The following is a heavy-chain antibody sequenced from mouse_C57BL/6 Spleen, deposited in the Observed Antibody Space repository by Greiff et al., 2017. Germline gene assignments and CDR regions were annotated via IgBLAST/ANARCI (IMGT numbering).Heavy chain of an antibody. CDR3: TPYYGSSPAWFDY. Sequence: VQLQESGAELVRPGASVKLSCTASGFNITDYSMHWVKQRPEQGLEWIGRIDPEDGDIEYDPKFQGKATMTADTSSNTAYLQLSSLTAEDPAVYYCTPYYGSSPAWFDYWGQGTLVTVSA. D-gene: IGHD1-1*01. CDR1: GFNITDYS. CDR2: IDPEDGDI. V-gene: IGHV14-1*01. J-gene: IGHJ3*01.